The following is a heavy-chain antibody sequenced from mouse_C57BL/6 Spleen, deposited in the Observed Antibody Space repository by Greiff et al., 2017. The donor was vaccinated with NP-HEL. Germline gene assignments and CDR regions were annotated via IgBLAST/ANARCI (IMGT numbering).Heavy chain of an antibody. CDR1: GYTFTSYT. J-gene: IGHJ1*03. Sequence: VMLVESGAELARPGASVKMSCKASGYTFTSYTMHWVKQRPGQGLEWIGYINPSSGYTKYNQKFKDKATLTADKSSSTAYMQLSSLTSEDSAVYYCARRGNYYGSSYFWYFDVWGTGTTVTVSS. V-gene: IGHV1-4*01. D-gene: IGHD1-1*01. CDR3: ARRGNYYGSSYFWYFDV. CDR2: INPSSGYT.